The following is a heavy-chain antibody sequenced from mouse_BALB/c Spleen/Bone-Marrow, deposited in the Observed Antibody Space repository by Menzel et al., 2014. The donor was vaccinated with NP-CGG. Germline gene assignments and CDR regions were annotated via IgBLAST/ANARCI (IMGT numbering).Heavy chain of an antibody. CDR1: GYVFSSPW. J-gene: IGHJ1*01. CDR3: ARRRTFITSVVDYFDV. CDR2: IYPGDGNT. V-gene: IGHV1-82*01. Sequence: VQLQQSGPELVKPGASVKISCRASGYVFSSPWMNWVKQRPGQGLEWIGRIYPGDGNTNYNGKFKGKATLIADTSSSTAYMQISSLTSVDSAVYFCARRRTFITSVVDYFDVWGAGTTVTVSS. D-gene: IGHD1-1*02.